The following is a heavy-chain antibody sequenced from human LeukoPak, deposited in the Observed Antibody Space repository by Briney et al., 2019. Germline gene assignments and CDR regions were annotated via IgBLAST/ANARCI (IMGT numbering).Heavy chain of an antibody. V-gene: IGHV4-31*03. CDR1: GGSISSGGYY. J-gene: IGHJ5*02. CDR2: IYYSGST. Sequence: SQTLSLTCTVSGGSISSGGYYWSWIRQHPGKGLEWIWYIYYSGSTYYNPSLKSRVTISVDTSKNQFSLKLSSVTAADTAVYYCARDGIAAAGMGVDPWGQGTLVTVSS. D-gene: IGHD6-13*01. CDR3: ARDGIAAAGMGVDP.